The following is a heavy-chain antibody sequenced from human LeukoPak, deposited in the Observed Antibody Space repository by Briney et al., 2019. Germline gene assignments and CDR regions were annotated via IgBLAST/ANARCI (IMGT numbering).Heavy chain of an antibody. CDR2: IRYDGSNK. V-gene: IGHV3-30*02. D-gene: IGHD3-22*01. J-gene: IGHJ2*01. Sequence: GGSLRLSCAASGFTFSSYGMHWVRQAPGKGLEWVAFIRYDGSNKYYADSVKGRFTISRDNSKNTLYLQMNSLRAEDTAVYYCAKRSITMTVVVDWDWYFDLWGRGTLVTVSS. CDR1: GFTFSSYG. CDR3: AKRSITMTVVVDWDWYFDL.